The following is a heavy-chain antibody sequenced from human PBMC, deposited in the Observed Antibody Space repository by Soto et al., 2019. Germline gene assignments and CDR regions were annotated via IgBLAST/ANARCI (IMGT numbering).Heavy chain of an antibody. D-gene: IGHD2-8*01. CDR1: GGSISSGGYY. J-gene: IGHJ4*02. V-gene: IGHV4-31*03. CDR3: ARARILGYCTNGVCQYYFDY. Sequence: QVQLQESGPGLVKPSQTLSLTCTVSGGSISSGGYYWSWIRQHPGKGLEWIGYIYYSGSTYYNPSLKSRVNISVDTSKNPFSLKLSSVTAADTAVYYCARARILGYCTNGVCQYYFDYWGQGTLVTVSS. CDR2: IYYSGST.